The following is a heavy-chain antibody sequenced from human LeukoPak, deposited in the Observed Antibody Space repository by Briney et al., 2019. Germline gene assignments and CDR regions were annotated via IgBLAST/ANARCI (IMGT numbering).Heavy chain of an antibody. CDR1: GGSISSSNW. D-gene: IGHD2-2*01. CDR3: ASRGGYCSSTSCYGPLRFDP. CDR2: IYHSGST. V-gene: IGHV4-4*02. J-gene: IGHJ5*02. Sequence: SETLSLTCAVSGGSISSSNWWRWVRQPPGKGLEWIGEIYHSGSTNYNPSLKSRVTISVDKSKNQFSLKLSSVTAADTAVYYCASRGGYCSSTSCYGPLRFDPWGQGTLVTVSS.